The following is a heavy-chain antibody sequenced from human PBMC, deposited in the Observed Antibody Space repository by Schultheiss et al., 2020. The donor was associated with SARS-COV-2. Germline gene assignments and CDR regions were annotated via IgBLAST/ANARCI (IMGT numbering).Heavy chain of an antibody. CDR3: ARDPYDSSGYYFDY. J-gene: IGHJ4*02. CDR2: IWYDGSNK. D-gene: IGHD3-22*01. Sequence: GGSLRLSCAASGFTFSSYGMHWVRQAPGKGLEWVAVIWYDGSNKYYADSVKGRFTISRDNSKNTLYLQMNSLRAEDTAVYYCARDPYDSSGYYFDYWGQGTLVTVSS. CDR1: GFTFSSYG. V-gene: IGHV3-33*08.